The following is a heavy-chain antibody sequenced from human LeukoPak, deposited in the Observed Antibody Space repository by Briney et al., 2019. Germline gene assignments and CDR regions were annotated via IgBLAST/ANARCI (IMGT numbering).Heavy chain of an antibody. CDR3: AGIGMVARFDY. Sequence: TVKVSCKASGYTFTGYYMHWVRQAPGQGLEWMGGIIPIFGTANYAQKFQGRVTITADESTSTAYMGLSSLRSEDTAVYYCAGIGMVARFDYWGQGTLVTVSS. CDR1: GYTFTGYY. CDR2: IIPIFGTA. V-gene: IGHV1-69*13. D-gene: IGHD2-8*01. J-gene: IGHJ4*02.